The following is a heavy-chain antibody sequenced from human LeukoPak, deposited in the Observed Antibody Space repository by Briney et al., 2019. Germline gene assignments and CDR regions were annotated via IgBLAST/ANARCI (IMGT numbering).Heavy chain of an antibody. CDR1: GYSFTTYW. Sequence: GESLKISCKGSGYSFTTYWIGWVRQMPGKGLEWMGIIYPGDSDTRYSPAFQGQVTISADKSINTAYLQWSSLKASDTAMYYCARGGSSAWYYFDYWGQGTLVTVSS. V-gene: IGHV5-51*01. CDR3: ARGGSSAWYYFDY. CDR2: IYPGDSDT. D-gene: IGHD6-19*01. J-gene: IGHJ4*02.